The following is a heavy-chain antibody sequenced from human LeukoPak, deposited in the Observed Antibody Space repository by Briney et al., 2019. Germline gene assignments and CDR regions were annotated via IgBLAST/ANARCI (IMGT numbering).Heavy chain of an antibody. CDR1: GGSISSYY. D-gene: IGHD5-18*01. Sequence: SETLSLTCTVSGGSISSYYWSWIRQPPGKGLEWIGYIYYSGSTNYNPSLKSRVTISVDTSKNQFSLKLSSVTAADTAVYYCARDDGYLVDYWSQGTLVTVSS. CDR3: ARDDGYLVDY. CDR2: IYYSGST. J-gene: IGHJ4*02. V-gene: IGHV4-59*01.